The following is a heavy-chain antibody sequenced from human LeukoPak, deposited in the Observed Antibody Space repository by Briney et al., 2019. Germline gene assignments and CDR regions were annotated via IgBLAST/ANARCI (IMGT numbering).Heavy chain of an antibody. J-gene: IGHJ4*02. CDR3: AKSDSSGCYLGG. Sequence: WIRQPPGKGLEWVSAISGNDGRTYYADSVKGRFTISRDNSKNTLYLQINSLRAEDTALYYCAKSDSSGCYLGGWGQGTLVTVSS. D-gene: IGHD3-22*01. V-gene: IGHV3-23*01. CDR2: ISGNDGRT.